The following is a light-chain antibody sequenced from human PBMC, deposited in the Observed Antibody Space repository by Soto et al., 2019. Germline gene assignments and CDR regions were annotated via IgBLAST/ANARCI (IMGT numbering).Light chain of an antibody. CDR1: QPINTY. CDR2: AAA. CDR3: QQSYSTVT. V-gene: IGKV1-39*01. Sequence: DIQMTQSPSSLSASVGDRVTITCRASQPINTYLNWYQQEPGKAPKVLIYAAASLQSGVPSRFSGSGSGTDFTLTISSLQPEDFATYYCQQSYSTVTCGQGTKVEIK. J-gene: IGKJ1*01.